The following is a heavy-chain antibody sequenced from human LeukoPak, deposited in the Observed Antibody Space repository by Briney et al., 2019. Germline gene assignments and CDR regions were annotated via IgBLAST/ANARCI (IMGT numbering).Heavy chain of an antibody. CDR2: INPNSGGT. CDR1: GYTFTGYY. V-gene: IGHV1-2*02. J-gene: IGHJ6*02. CDR3: ARERLPAYYYYYGMDV. Sequence: GASVKVSCKASGYTFTGYYMHWVRQAPGQGLEWMGWINPNSGGTNYAQKFQGRVTMIRDTSISTAYMELSRLRSDDTAVYYCARERLPAYYYYYGMDVWGQGTTVTVSS. D-gene: IGHD6-25*01.